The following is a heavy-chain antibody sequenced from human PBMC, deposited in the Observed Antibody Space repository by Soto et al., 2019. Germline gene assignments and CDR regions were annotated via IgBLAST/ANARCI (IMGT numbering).Heavy chain of an antibody. CDR1: GFTVSSNY. CDR3: AREWPHLDC. V-gene: IGHV3-53*01. J-gene: IGHJ4*02. CDR2: IYSGGST. Sequence: PVGSLRLSCAASGFTVSSNYMSWVRQAPGKGLEWVSVIYSGGSTFYADSVKGRFTISRDNSKNMVYLQMDRMRAEDTAVYYCAREWPHLDCWGQRTLLTVSS.